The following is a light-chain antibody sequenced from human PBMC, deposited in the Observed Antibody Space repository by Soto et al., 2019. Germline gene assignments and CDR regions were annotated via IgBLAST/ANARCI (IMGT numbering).Light chain of an antibody. CDR3: QQYETFSGP. CDR1: QSVSGW. J-gene: IGKJ4*02. V-gene: IGKV1-5*01. CDR2: DSS. Sequence: DIQMTQSPSTLSASLGDTVTVTFPARQSVSGWLAWYQQKPGEAPKLLIYDSSALPRGVPSRFSGSGSGTKFTLTIASLQPDDFATYYCQQYETFSGPFGSGTKVEI.